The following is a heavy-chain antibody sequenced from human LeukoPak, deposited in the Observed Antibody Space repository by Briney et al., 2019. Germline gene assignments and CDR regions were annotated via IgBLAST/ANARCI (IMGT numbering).Heavy chain of an antibody. J-gene: IGHJ4*02. CDR1: GFTVSNNY. CDR2: IFGGSRT. CDR3: ARRAKTDWFFDY. V-gene: IGHV3-53*04. Sequence: SGGSLRLSCAASGFTVSNNYMTWVRQAPGKGLEWVSMIFGGSRTDYADSVKGRFTISRHSSKNTLFLQMNSLRTEDTAVYYCARRAKTDWFFDYWGPGTRVTVSP. D-gene: IGHD3-9*01.